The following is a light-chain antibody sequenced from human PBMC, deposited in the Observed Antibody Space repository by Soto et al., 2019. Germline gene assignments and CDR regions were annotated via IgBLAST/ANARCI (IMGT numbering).Light chain of an antibody. V-gene: IGKV1-39*01. CDR1: QSISRY. J-gene: IGKJ2*01. Sequence: DIQMTQSPSSLSASVGDRIAITCRASQSISRYLNWYQQKPGKAPKLLIYAASTLQSGVPSRFSGSGSGTDFTLTISSLQFDDFATYHCQQSYSTPPEFTFGQGTKLEIK. CDR3: QQSYSTPPEFT. CDR2: AAS.